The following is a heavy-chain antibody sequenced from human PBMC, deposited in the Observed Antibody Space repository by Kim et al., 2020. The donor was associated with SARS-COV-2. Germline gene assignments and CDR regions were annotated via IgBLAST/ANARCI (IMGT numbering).Heavy chain of an antibody. CDR3: AKSTAMVTGYYYYYDMDV. CDR1: GYSFTSYW. CDR2: IDPSDSYT. Sequence: GKSLKISCKGSGYSFTSYWISWVRQMPGKGLEWMGRIDPSDSYTNYSPSFQGHVTISADKSISTAYLQWSSLKASDTAMYYCAKSTAMVTGYYYYYDMDVWGQGTTVTVSS. V-gene: IGHV5-10-1*01. J-gene: IGHJ6*02. D-gene: IGHD5-18*01.